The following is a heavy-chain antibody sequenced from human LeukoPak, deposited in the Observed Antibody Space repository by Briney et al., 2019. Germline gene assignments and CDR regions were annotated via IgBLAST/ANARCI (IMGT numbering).Heavy chain of an antibody. D-gene: IGHD6-13*01. CDR2: INTDGSNT. Sequence: GGSLRLSCAASGFTFSDSLMHWVRQAPGKGLMWVSRINTDGSNTNYADSVKGRFTISRDNAKSTLYLQMNSPRADDTAVYYCARGGYTSSWYLYYYMDVWGKGTTVTVSS. J-gene: IGHJ6*03. CDR3: ARGGYTSSWYLYYYMDV. CDR1: GFTFSDSL. V-gene: IGHV3-74*01.